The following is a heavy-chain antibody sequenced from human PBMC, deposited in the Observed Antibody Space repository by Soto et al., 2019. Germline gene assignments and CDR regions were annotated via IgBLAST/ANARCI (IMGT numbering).Heavy chain of an antibody. Sequence: GGSLRLSCAASGFTFSSYAMTWVRQAPGKGLEWVSSINHSGGTTYYADSVKGRFTISRDNSKNTLYLHMTSLRAEDTAVYYCVKDYSVVVQPVLSDYWGQGTLVTVSS. J-gene: IGHJ4*02. CDR3: VKDYSVVVQPVLSDY. D-gene: IGHD2-21*01. CDR1: GFTFSSYA. V-gene: IGHV3-23*01. CDR2: INHSGGTT.